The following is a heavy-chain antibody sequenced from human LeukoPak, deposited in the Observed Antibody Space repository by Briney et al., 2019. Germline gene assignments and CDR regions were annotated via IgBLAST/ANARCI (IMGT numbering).Heavy chain of an antibody. CDR1: GFTFNIYV. Sequence: GGSLGLSCAASGFTFNIYVMTWVRQAPGKGLEWVSAMTGSGGSTYYADSVKGRFTISRDNSKNTLYLQMNSLRAEDTAVYYCAKGASGWPYYLDYWGQGTLVTVSS. J-gene: IGHJ4*02. V-gene: IGHV3-23*01. CDR3: AKGASGWPYYLDY. D-gene: IGHD6-19*01. CDR2: MTGSGGST.